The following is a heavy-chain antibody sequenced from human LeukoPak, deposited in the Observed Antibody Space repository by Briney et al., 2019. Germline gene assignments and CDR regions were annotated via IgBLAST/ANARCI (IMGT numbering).Heavy chain of an antibody. Sequence: ASVKVSCKASGYTFTSYGISWVRQAPGQGLEWMGWTSAYNGNTNYAQKLQGRVTMTTDTSTSTAYMELRSLRSDDTAVYYCARVYYDILTGYYDYFDYWGQGTLVTVSS. CDR2: TSAYNGNT. CDR1: GYTFTSYG. D-gene: IGHD3-9*01. J-gene: IGHJ4*02. CDR3: ARVYYDILTGYYDYFDY. V-gene: IGHV1-18*01.